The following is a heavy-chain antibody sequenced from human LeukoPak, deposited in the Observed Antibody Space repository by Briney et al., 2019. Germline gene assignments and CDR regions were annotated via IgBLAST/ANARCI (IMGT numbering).Heavy chain of an antibody. CDR2: IRYDGSNK. V-gene: IGHV3-30*02. Sequence: GGSLRLSCAASGFTFSSYGMHWVRQAPGKGLEWVAFIRYDGSNKYYADSVKGRFTISRDNSKNTLYLQMNSLRAEDTAVYYCAKSGLAYCGGDCTNWFDPWGPGNPGHRLL. CDR1: GFTFSSYG. D-gene: IGHD2-21*01. J-gene: IGHJ5*02. CDR3: AKSGLAYCGGDCTNWFDP.